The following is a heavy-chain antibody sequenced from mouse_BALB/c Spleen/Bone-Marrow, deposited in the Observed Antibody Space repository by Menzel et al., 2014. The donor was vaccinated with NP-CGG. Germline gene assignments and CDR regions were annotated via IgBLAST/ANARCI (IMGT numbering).Heavy chain of an antibody. Sequence: VMLVESGPGLVAPSQSLSITCAVSGFSLTSSGVHWVRQPPGKGLEWLGIIWAGGSTDYNSALMSRLSISKDNSKSQVFLKMNSLQTDDTAIYYCARGGDYGNSFAYWGQGTLVTVSP. D-gene: IGHD2-1*01. J-gene: IGHJ3*01. V-gene: IGHV2-9*02. CDR3: ARGGDYGNSFAY. CDR1: GFSLTSSG. CDR2: IWAGGST.